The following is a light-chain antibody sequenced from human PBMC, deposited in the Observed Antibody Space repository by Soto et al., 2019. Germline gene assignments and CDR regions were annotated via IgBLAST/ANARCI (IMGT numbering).Light chain of an antibody. CDR2: GAS. J-gene: IGKJ1*01. CDR3: QQYNNWPQT. V-gene: IGKV3-15*01. CDR1: QSVSSN. Sequence: EIVMTQSPATLSVSPGERATLSCRASQSVSSNLAWYQQKPGQAPRLLIYGASTRATGIPARFSGSGSGTESTLTISSLQSEDFAVYYCQQYNNWPQTLGQGTKWIS.